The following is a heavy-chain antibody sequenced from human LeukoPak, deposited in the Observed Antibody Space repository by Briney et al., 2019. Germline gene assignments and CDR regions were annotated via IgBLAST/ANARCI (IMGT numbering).Heavy chain of an antibody. J-gene: IGHJ6*03. D-gene: IGHD5-12*01. Sequence: GASVTVSCKASGYTFTGYYMHWVRQAPGQGLEWMGWMNPNSGNTGYAQKFQGRVTITRNTSISTAYMELSSLRSEDTAVYYCARVRGYSGYGYYYYYMDVWGKGTTVTVSS. CDR1: GYTFTGYY. CDR3: ARVRGYSGYGYYYYYMDV. CDR2: MNPNSGNT. V-gene: IGHV1-8*03.